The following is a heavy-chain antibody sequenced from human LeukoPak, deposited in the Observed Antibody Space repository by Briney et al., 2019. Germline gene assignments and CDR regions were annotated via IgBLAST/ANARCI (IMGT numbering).Heavy chain of an antibody. CDR3: AKDATLYSEILTGSFDS. CDR2: IRYDGSDK. D-gene: IGHD3-9*01. V-gene: IGHV3-30*02. Sequence: GGSLRLSCAASGFMFSSFGMHWVRQAPGKGLDWVAFIRYDGSDKYYADSVKGRFTISRDTSKNTLYLQMNSLRAEDTAVYYCAKDATLYSEILTGSFDSWGQGTLVTVSS. J-gene: IGHJ4*02. CDR1: GFMFSSFG.